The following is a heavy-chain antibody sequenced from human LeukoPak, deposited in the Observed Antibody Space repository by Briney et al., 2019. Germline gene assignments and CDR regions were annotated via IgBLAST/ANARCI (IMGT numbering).Heavy chain of an antibody. Sequence: GGFLRLSCAASGFTFSSYAMSWVRQAPGTGLEWVSAISGSGGSTYYADSVKGRFTISRDNSKNTLYLQMNSLRAEDTAVYYCAKNPRITMIVVVSWGQGTLVTVSS. CDR3: AKNPRITMIVVVS. D-gene: IGHD3-22*01. V-gene: IGHV3-23*01. CDR1: GFTFSSYA. CDR2: ISGSGGST. J-gene: IGHJ4*02.